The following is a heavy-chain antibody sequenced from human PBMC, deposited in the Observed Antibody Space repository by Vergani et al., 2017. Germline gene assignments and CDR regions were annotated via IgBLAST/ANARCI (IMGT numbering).Heavy chain of an antibody. Sequence: QVQLQESGPGLVKPSGTLSLTCAVSGGSISSSNWWSWVRQPPGKGLEWIGEIYHSGSTNYNPSLKSRVTISVDKSKNQFSLKLSSVTAADTAGYYCARVLPGTTIYYYYGMDVLGQGTTVTVSS. CDR3: ARVLPGTTIYYYYGMDV. CDR2: IYHSGST. J-gene: IGHJ6*02. D-gene: IGHD1-1*01. V-gene: IGHV4-4*02. CDR1: GGSISSSNW.